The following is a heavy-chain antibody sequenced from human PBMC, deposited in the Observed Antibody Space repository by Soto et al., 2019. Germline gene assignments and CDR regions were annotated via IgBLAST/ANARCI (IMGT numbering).Heavy chain of an antibody. CDR3: AKDNGISSSSYRLYNCFDP. CDR1: GFTFSSYG. V-gene: IGHV3-30*18. D-gene: IGHD2-2*01. Sequence: QVQLVESGGGVVQPGRSLRLSCAASGFTFSSYGMHWVRQAPGKGLEWVAVISYGGSNKYYADSVKGRFTISRDNSKNTLYLQMNNLRAEDTAVYYGAKDNGISSSSYRLYNCFDPWGEGTPVTDS. CDR2: ISYGGSNK. J-gene: IGHJ5*02.